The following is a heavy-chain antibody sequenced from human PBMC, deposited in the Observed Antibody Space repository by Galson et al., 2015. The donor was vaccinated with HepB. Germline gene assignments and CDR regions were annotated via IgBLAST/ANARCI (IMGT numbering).Heavy chain of an antibody. Sequence: PLRLACAASGFSFSDVYMSWIRQTPGEGLEWVSYISRGGDSVFYSDSVKGRFTVSRDNAKNSLYLQMDSLSAEDAAVYFCARDHEPPDFWGQGTLAIVSS. CDR3: ARDHEPPDF. J-gene: IGHJ4*02. CDR2: ISRGGDSV. V-gene: IGHV3-11*01. CDR1: GFSFSDVY.